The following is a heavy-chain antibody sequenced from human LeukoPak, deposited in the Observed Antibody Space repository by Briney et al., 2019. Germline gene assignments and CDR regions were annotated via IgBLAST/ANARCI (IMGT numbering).Heavy chain of an antibody. Sequence: PGGSLRLSCAVSGFTFSRYAMTWVRQPPGKGLEWVSSISRRSTYIYYADSVKGRFTISKDNAKNSLYLQMDSLRAEDTAVYYCARAQVGYNWFDPWGQGTLVTVSS. J-gene: IGHJ5*02. CDR1: GFTFSRYA. CDR3: ARAQVGYNWFDP. V-gene: IGHV3-21*01. D-gene: IGHD1-26*01. CDR2: ISRRSTYI.